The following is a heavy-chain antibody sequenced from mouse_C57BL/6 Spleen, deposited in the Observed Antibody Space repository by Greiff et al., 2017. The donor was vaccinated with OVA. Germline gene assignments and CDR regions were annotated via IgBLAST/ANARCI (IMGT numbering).Heavy chain of an antibody. CDR2: IHPNSGST. CDR1: GYTFTSYW. Sequence: VQLQQPGAELVKPGASVKLSCKASGYTFTSYWMHWVKQRPGQGLEWIGMIHPNSGSTNYNEKFKSKATLTVDKSSSTAYMQLSSLTSEDSAVYYCANYYGYHWYVDVWGTGTTVTVSA. J-gene: IGHJ1*03. D-gene: IGHD2-2*01. CDR3: ANYYGYHWYVDV. V-gene: IGHV1-64*01.